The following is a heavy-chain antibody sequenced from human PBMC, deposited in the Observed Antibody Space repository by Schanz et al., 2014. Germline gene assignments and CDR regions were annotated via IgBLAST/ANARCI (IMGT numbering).Heavy chain of an antibody. D-gene: IGHD3-3*01. CDR3: TTAHLNYDDFDS. V-gene: IGHV3-7*03. CDR1: GFTFSDHW. J-gene: IGHJ4*02. CDR2: IKGDSSEK. Sequence: VQLVESGGALVQPGGSLRLSCSASGFTFSDHWMSWVRQPPGKGLEWVANIKGDSSEKNYVDSVKGRFTISRDNSKNTLYLQMNSLKTEDTAVYFCTTAHLNYDDFDSWGQGTLVTVSS.